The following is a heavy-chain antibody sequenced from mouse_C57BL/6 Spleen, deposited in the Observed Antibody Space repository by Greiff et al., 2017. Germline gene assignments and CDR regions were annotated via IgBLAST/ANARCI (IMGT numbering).Heavy chain of an antibody. CDR2: ISGGGGNT. Sequence: EVKLVESGGGLVKPGGSLKLSCAAPGFTFSSYTMSWVRQTPEKRLEWVATISGGGGNTYYPDSVKGRFTISRDNAKNTLYLQMSSLRSEDTALYYCARQDGYYGDYYAMDYWGQGTSVTVSS. J-gene: IGHJ4*01. CDR1: GFTFSSYT. V-gene: IGHV5-9*01. D-gene: IGHD2-3*01. CDR3: ARQDGYYGDYYAMDY.